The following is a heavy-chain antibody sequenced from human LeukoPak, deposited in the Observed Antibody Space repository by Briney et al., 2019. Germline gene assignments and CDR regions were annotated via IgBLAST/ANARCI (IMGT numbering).Heavy chain of an antibody. Sequence: PSETLSLTCAVYGGSFSGYYWSWIRQPPGKRLEWIGEINHSGSTNYNPSLKSRVTISVDTSKNQFSLKLSSVTAADTAVYYCARDRYSSSWYAKGGYFQHWGQGTLVTVSS. CDR3: ARDRYSSSWYAKGGYFQH. CDR2: INHSGST. J-gene: IGHJ1*01. D-gene: IGHD6-13*01. CDR1: GGSFSGYY. V-gene: IGHV4-34*01.